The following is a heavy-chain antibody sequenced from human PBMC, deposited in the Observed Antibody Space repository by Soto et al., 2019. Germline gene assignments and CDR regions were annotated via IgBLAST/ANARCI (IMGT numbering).Heavy chain of an antibody. J-gene: IGHJ4*02. Sequence: SETLSLTCAVYGGSFSGYYWSWIRQPPGKGLEWIGEINHSGSTNYNPSIKSRVTISVDKTKNQSSLKLSSVTAAATAVYYCARGRRLQYFAWPPTAGYFDYWGQGTLVTVS. V-gene: IGHV4-34*01. D-gene: IGHD3-9*01. CDR3: ARGRRLQYFAWPPTAGYFDY. CDR2: INHSGST. CDR1: GGSFSGYY.